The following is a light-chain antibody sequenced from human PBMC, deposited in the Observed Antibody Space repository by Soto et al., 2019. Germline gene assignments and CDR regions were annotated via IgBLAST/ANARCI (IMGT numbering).Light chain of an antibody. J-gene: IGLJ3*02. CDR2: TDN. V-gene: IGLV1-44*01. CDR3: AAWDDTLNAWV. CDR1: SSNIGENT. Sequence: QSVLTQPPSASGTPGQRVTISCSGSSSNIGENTVNWYQQLPGTAPKVLIHTDNQRPSGVPDRFSGSKSGTSASLAISGLQSEDEADYYCAAWDDTLNAWVFGGGTKLTVL.